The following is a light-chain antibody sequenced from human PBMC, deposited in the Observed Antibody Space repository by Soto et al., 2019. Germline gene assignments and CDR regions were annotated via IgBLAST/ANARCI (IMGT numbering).Light chain of an antibody. CDR1: QGINTV. J-gene: IGKJ5*01. CDR2: AAS. CDR3: QPLNSYPST. V-gene: IGKV1-9*01. Sequence: IQLTKCASSLSASVAARVTITCLASQGINTVLAWKQQKAGKAPKLLIYAASTLQSGVPARFSGSGSGTDFTLTISSLQSEDFATYYCQPLNSYPSTCGQGPRWR.